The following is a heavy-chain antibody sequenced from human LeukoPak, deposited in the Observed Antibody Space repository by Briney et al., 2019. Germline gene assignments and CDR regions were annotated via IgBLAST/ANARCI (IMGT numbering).Heavy chain of an antibody. D-gene: IGHD6-13*01. CDR2: INHSGST. J-gene: IGHJ5*02. Sequence: PSETLSLTCAVHGGSFSGYYWSWIRQPPGKGLEWIGEINHSGSTNYNPSLKSRVTISVDTSKNQFSLKLSSVTAADTAVYYCARHVLIAAATTSRKNWFDPWGQGTLVTVSS. CDR1: GGSFSGYY. CDR3: ARHVLIAAATTSRKNWFDP. V-gene: IGHV4-34*01.